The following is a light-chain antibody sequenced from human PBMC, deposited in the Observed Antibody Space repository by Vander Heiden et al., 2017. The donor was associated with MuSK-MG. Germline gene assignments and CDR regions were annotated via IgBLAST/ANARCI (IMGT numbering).Light chain of an antibody. CDR2: DAS. Sequence: DIQMTQSPSSLSASVGDRVTITCQASQDINNYLNWYQQKSGKAPKLLIYDASNLETGVSSRFSGSGSGTDFTFTISSLQPEDIATYYWQQDDDLLTFGGGTKVDIK. V-gene: IGKV1-33*01. CDR1: QDINNY. J-gene: IGKJ4*01. CDR3: QQDDDLLT.